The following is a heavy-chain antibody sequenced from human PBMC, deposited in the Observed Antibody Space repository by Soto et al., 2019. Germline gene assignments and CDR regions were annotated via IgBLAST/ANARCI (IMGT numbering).Heavy chain of an antibody. J-gene: IGHJ4*02. D-gene: IGHD6-19*01. CDR2: ISSSGAII. V-gene: IGHV3-48*02. Sequence: GGSLRLSCAASGFTFSTTTMNWVRQAPGKGLEWVSHISSSGAIIHYADSVKGRVTISRDNAKNSLYLQMNSLRDEDTAVYYCARGATIQWLLTYYFDHWGQGTLVTVSS. CDR3: ARGATIQWLLTYYFDH. CDR1: GFTFSTTT.